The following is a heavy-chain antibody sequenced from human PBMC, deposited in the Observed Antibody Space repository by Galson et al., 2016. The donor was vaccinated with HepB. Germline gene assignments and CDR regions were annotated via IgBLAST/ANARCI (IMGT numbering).Heavy chain of an antibody. Sequence: TLSLTCTVSGRPITNAGYYWSWVRQHPGKGLDWVGYISNSGSTYYKPSLQSRVTISADTAKNQLSLKVNSVTAADTGVYYCARGRVVRDSYYYMDVWGKGTTVTVSS. CDR1: GRPITNAGYY. V-gene: IGHV4-31*03. D-gene: IGHD3-10*01. CDR3: ARGRVVRDSYYYMDV. J-gene: IGHJ6*03. CDR2: ISNSGST.